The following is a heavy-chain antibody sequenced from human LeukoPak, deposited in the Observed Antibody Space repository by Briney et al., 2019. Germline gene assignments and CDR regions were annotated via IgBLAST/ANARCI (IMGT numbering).Heavy chain of an antibody. Sequence: ASVKVSCKASGYTFTGYYMHWVRQAPGQGLEWVGWINPNSGGTNYAQKFQGRVTMTRDTSISTAYMELSRLRSDDTAVYYCARVPSKYCSSTSCYMSMDVWGKGTTVTVSS. CDR3: ARVPSKYCSSTSCYMSMDV. V-gene: IGHV1-2*02. D-gene: IGHD2-2*02. CDR1: GYTFTGYY. CDR2: INPNSGGT. J-gene: IGHJ6*03.